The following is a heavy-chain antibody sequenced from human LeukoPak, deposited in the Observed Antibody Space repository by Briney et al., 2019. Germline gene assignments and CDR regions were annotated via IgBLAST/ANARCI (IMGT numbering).Heavy chain of an antibody. D-gene: IGHD2/OR15-2a*01. Sequence: PGGSLRLSCAASGFTFSSYYMNWVRQAPGKGLEWVSVIYSGGSTYYADSVKGRFTISRENSKNTVYLQMNSLRAEDTAVYYSARDLLRGPSNVEYWGQGTLVTVSS. J-gene: IGHJ4*02. CDR3: ARDLLRGPSNVEY. CDR1: GFTFSSYY. CDR2: IYSGGST. V-gene: IGHV3-53*01.